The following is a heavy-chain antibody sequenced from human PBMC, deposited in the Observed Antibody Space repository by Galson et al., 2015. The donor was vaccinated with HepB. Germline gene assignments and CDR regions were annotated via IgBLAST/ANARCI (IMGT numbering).Heavy chain of an antibody. D-gene: IGHD4-17*01. J-gene: IGHJ4*02. V-gene: IGHV3-30*18. CDR2: ISYDGSNK. CDR3: AKDQETVTGYFDY. Sequence: SLRLSCAASGFTFSSYGMHWVRQAPGKGLEWVAVISYDGSNKYYADSVKGRFTISRDNSKNTLYLQMNSLRAEDTAVYYCAKDQETVTGYFDYWGQGTLVTVSS. CDR1: GFTFSSYG.